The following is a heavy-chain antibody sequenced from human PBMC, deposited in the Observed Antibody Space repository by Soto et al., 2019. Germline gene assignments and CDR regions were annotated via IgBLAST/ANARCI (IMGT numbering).Heavy chain of an antibody. Sequence: EVELLDSGGGLVQPGGSLRLSCAASGFTFSTYAMSWVRQAPGKGPEWVSGISGSGSTTSYADSVKGRFSISRDNSKNILYLQMNSLRAEDTAIYYCAKSLYGGCDYWGQGTRVTVSS. J-gene: IGHJ4*02. D-gene: IGHD4-17*01. V-gene: IGHV3-23*01. CDR1: GFTFSTYA. CDR2: ISGSGSTT. CDR3: AKSLYGGCDY.